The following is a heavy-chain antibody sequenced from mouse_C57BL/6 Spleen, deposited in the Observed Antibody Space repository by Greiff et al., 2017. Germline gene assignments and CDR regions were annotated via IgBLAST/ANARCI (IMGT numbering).Heavy chain of an antibody. D-gene: IGHD2-5*01. Sequence: VQLQQSGPELVKPGASVKISCKASGYTFTDYYMNWVKQSHGKSLEWIGDINPNNGGTSYNQKFKGKATLTVDKSSSTAYMELRSLTSEDSAVYYCARSYSKDAWFAYWGQGTLVTVSA. CDR1: GYTFTDYY. V-gene: IGHV1-26*01. J-gene: IGHJ3*01. CDR3: ARSYSKDAWFAY. CDR2: INPNNGGT.